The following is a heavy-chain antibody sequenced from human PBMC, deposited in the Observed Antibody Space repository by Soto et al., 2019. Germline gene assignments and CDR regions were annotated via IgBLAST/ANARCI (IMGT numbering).Heavy chain of an antibody. D-gene: IGHD4-4*01. Sequence: GESLKISCKASGYSFPIYWIGWVRQMPGKGLEWMGIIYPGDSDTRYSPSFQGQVTISADKSISTAYLQWSSLKASDTAMYYCARPLIDYSDHFDDWGQGTLVTVSS. CDR3: ARPLIDYSDHFDD. CDR1: GYSFPIYW. CDR2: IYPGDSDT. J-gene: IGHJ4*02. V-gene: IGHV5-51*01.